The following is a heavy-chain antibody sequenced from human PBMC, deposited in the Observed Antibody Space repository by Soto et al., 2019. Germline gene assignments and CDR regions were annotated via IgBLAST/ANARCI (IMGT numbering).Heavy chain of an antibody. CDR1: GFSLTTSGVG. Sequence: QITLKESGPTLVKPTQTLTLTCTFSGFSLTTSGVGVGWILQSPEKPLEWLALIYWDDDKRYSPSLKSRLTITKDTSGNQVVFTMTNMDPMDTATYFCAYALSSGYQAFEYWGQGTLVTVSS. J-gene: IGHJ4*02. CDR3: AYALSSGYQAFEY. V-gene: IGHV2-5*02. D-gene: IGHD3-22*01. CDR2: IYWDDDK.